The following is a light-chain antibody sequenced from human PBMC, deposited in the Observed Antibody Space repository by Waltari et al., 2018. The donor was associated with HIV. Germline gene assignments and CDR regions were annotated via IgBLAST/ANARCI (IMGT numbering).Light chain of an antibody. V-gene: IGKV1-NL1*01. CDR2: ATS. J-gene: IGKJ1*01. CDR3: QQYYSTPPT. Sequence: DFQMTQSPSSLFASLGNRVPITCRASRGISNSLALYQPKPGNAPKLLLFATSRLESGDPSRCSGSGSETNYTLTSSSLQHEDFATYYYQQYYSTPPTFGQGTKVEIK. CDR1: RGISNS.